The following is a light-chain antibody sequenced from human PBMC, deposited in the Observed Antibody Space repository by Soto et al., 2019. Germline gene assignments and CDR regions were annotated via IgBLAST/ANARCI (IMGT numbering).Light chain of an antibody. CDR2: DVT. V-gene: IGLV2-14*01. J-gene: IGLJ1*01. Sequence: QSVLTQPASVSGSPGQSITISCTGTSSDVGGYNYVSWYQQHPVKAPKLMIYDVTNRPSGVSDRFSGSKSGNTASLTISGPQAEDEADYYCSSYTSSSTPYVFGTGTKV. CDR3: SSYTSSSTPYV. CDR1: SSDVGGYNY.